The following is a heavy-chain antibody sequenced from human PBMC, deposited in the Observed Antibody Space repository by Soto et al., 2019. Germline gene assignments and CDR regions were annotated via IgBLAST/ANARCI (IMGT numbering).Heavy chain of an antibody. CDR3: ARDGGYSSSWYLICYYYYDGMDV. V-gene: IGHV1-18*01. D-gene: IGHD6-13*01. J-gene: IGHJ6*02. CDR2: ISAYNGNT. Sequence: ASVKVSCKASGYTFTSYGISWVRQAPGQGLEWMGWISAYNGNTNYAQKLQGRVTMTTDTSTSTAYMELRSLRSDDTAVYYCARDGGYSSSWYLICYYYYDGMDVWGQGTTVTVSS. CDR1: GYTFTSYG.